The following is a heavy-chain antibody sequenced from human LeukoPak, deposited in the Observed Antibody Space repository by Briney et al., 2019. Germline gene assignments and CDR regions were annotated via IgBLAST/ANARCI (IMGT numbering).Heavy chain of an antibody. CDR3: ARDGLDYDASSGILDQ. Sequence: ASVKVSCKTSGYIFTAHFLHWVRQAPGQGLEWMGWINPTSGATNYTQKFQGRVTMTRDTSVSTAYMQLTSLRPDDTAVYYCARDGLDYDASSGILDQWGQGALVTVSS. CDR1: GYIFTAHF. V-gene: IGHV1-2*02. J-gene: IGHJ5*02. CDR2: INPTSGAT. D-gene: IGHD3-3*01.